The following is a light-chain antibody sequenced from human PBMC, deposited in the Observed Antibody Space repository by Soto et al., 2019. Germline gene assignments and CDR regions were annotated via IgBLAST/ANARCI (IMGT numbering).Light chain of an antibody. Sequence: DIQMTQSPSSLSASVGDRVTITCRASQGISNYLVWYQQKPGKVPRLLIYAASTLQSGVPSRFSGSGSATDFTLTISSLQPEDVATYYCQKYNSAPWTFGQGTKLEIK. CDR2: AAS. CDR3: QKYNSAPWT. CDR1: QGISNY. J-gene: IGKJ1*01. V-gene: IGKV1-27*01.